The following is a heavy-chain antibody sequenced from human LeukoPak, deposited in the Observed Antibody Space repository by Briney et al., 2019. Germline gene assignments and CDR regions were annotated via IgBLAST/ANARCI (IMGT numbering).Heavy chain of an antibody. CDR2: INHSGST. Sequence: SETLSLTCAVYGGSFSGYYWSWIRQPPGKGLEWIGEINHSGSTNYNPSLKSRVTISVGTSKNQFSLKLSSVTAADTAVYYCARAINYSSSSGVDYWGQGTLVTVSS. CDR3: ARAINYSSSSGVDY. CDR1: GGSFSGYY. V-gene: IGHV4-34*01. D-gene: IGHD6-6*01. J-gene: IGHJ4*02.